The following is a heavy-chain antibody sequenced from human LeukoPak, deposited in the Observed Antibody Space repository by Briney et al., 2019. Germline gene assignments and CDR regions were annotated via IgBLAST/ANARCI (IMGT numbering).Heavy chain of an antibody. D-gene: IGHD6-19*01. CDR1: GGAFSSYA. Sequence: ASVNVSCKASGGAFSSYAISWVRQAPGQGLEWMGGIIPIFGTANYAQKFQGRVTITADESTSTAYMELSSLRSEDTAVYYCARAGEYSSGWDPFDYWGQGTLVTVSS. CDR2: IIPIFGTA. J-gene: IGHJ4*02. CDR3: ARAGEYSSGWDPFDY. V-gene: IGHV1-69*13.